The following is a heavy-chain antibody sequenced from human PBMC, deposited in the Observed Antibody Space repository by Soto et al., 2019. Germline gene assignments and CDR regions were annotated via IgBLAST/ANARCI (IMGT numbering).Heavy chain of an antibody. CDR3: AHHPKSSYIDSSGYYDY. CDR2: IYWNDDK. D-gene: IGHD3-22*01. J-gene: IGHJ4*02. CDR1: GFSLSTSGVG. Sequence: SGPTLVNPTQTLTLTCTFSGFSLSTSGVGVGWIRQPPGKALEWLALIYWNDDKRYSPSLKSRLTITKDTSKNQVILTMTNMDPVDTATYYCAHHPKSSYIDSSGYYDYWGQGTLVTVSS. V-gene: IGHV2-5*01.